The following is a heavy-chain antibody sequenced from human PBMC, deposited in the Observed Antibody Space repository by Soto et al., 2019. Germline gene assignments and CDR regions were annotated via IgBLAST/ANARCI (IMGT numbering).Heavy chain of an antibody. Sequence: ESGGGLVQPGGSLRLSCAVSGFTFSSYWMTWVRQAPGKGLEWVANIQQDGSEKYYVDSVKGRFTISRDNAKNSLYLQMNGLGAEDTAVYYCARDRLPYSSLSHYYMDVWGKGTAVTVSS. J-gene: IGHJ6*03. CDR3: ARDRLPYSSLSHYYMDV. CDR2: IQQDGSEK. CDR1: GFTFSSYW. V-gene: IGHV3-7*01. D-gene: IGHD6-6*01.